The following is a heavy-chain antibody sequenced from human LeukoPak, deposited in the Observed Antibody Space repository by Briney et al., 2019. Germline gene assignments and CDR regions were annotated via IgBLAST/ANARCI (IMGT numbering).Heavy chain of an antibody. CDR1: GYTFTGYY. V-gene: IGHV1-2*06. CDR3: ARDGGGITFGGVIVRPDY. Sequence: ASAKVSCKASGYTFTGYYMHWVRQAPGQGLDWMGRINPNSGGTNYAQKFQGRVTMTRDTSISTAYMELSRLRSDDTAVYYCARDGGGITFGGVIVRPDYWGQGTLVTVSS. D-gene: IGHD3-16*02. CDR2: INPNSGGT. J-gene: IGHJ4*02.